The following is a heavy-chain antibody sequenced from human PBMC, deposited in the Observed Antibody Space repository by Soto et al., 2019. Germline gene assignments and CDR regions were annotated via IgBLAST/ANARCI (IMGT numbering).Heavy chain of an antibody. Sequence: ASVKLSCKASGYTFTSDDISWLRQATGQGLEWMGWMNPNSGNTCYAQKFQGRVTMTRNTSISTAYMELRSLRSEDTDVYYCARTIGWFDPWGQGTQVTVSS. CDR1: GYTFTSDD. J-gene: IGHJ5*02. D-gene: IGHD3-3*01. CDR2: MNPNSGNT. V-gene: IGHV1-8*01. CDR3: ARTIGWFDP.